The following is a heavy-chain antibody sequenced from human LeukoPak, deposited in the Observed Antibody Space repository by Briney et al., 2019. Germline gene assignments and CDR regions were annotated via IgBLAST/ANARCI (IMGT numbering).Heavy chain of an antibody. Sequence: ASVTVSCKASGYTFTSYGISWVRQAPGQGLEWMGWISAYNGNTNYAQKLQGRVTMTTDTSTSTAYMELRSLRSDDTAVYYRARGGCSSTSCYSPYYYYGMDVWGQGTTVTVSS. V-gene: IGHV1-18*01. D-gene: IGHD2-2*02. CDR3: ARGGCSSTSCYSPYYYYGMDV. CDR1: GYTFTSYG. J-gene: IGHJ6*02. CDR2: ISAYNGNT.